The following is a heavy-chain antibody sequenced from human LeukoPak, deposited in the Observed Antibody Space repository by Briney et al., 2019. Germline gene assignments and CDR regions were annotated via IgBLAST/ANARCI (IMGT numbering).Heavy chain of an antibody. J-gene: IGHJ4*02. CDR1: GGTFSSYA. Sequence: SVKVSCKASGGTFSSYAISWARQAPGQGLEWMGGIIPIFGTANYAQKFQGRVTITADKSTSTAYMELRSLRSDDTAVYYCARDEDYGISVNVDYWGQGTLVTVSS. V-gene: IGHV1-69*06. D-gene: IGHD4-17*01. CDR2: IIPIFGTA. CDR3: ARDEDYGISVNVDY.